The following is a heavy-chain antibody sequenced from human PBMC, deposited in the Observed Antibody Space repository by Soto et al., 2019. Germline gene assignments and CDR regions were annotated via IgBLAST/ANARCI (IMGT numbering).Heavy chain of an antibody. Sequence: LRLSWAASGVTFSSYAMIWVRQAPLKGLEWVSAIDGSGGSTYYADSVKGRFTISRDNSKNTLYLQMNSLRAEDTAVYYCAKGHYFDSSGYSRGNYFDYWGQGALVTVSS. CDR3: AKGHYFDSSGYSRGNYFDY. J-gene: IGHJ4*02. CDR1: GVTFSSYA. CDR2: IDGSGGST. D-gene: IGHD3-22*01. V-gene: IGHV3-23*01.